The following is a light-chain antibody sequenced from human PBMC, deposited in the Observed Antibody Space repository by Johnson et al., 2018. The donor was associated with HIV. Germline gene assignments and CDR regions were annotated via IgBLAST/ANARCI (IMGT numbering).Light chain of an antibody. V-gene: IGLV1-51*02. CDR1: SSNIGNNY. CDR2: ENN. J-gene: IGLJ1*01. CDR3: VTWDSSLNAYV. Sequence: QSVLTQPPSVSAAPGQKVTISCSGSSSNIGNNYVSWYQQLPGTAPKLLIHENNKRPSGIPDRFSGSKSGTSATLGITGLQTGDEADYYGVTWDSSLNAYVFGAATKVAVL.